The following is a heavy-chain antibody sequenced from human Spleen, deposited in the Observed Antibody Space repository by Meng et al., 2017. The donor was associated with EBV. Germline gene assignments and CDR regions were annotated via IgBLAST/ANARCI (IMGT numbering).Heavy chain of an antibody. V-gene: IGHV4-34*01. CDR3: ARDTEAPGTWFDN. J-gene: IGHJ4*02. CDR2: IHYRGTT. Sequence: QVRLQQWGAGLSKPSXXLSLTCAVYGGSFSGYYWSWIRQPPGKGLEWIGEIHYRGTTKYNPSLKSRATISGDTSKNQISLKLTSVTAADTAVYYCARDTEAPGTWFDNWGQGTLGTVSS. CDR1: GGSFSGYY.